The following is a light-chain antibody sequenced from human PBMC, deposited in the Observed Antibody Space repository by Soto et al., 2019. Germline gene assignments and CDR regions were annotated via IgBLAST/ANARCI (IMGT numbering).Light chain of an antibody. CDR2: AAS. Sequence: EIVMTQSPATLSVSPGERATLSCRASQSVSINLAWYQQKPGQAPRLLIYAASTRATGIPARFSGGGSGTEFTLTISSLQSEDFAVYYCQQYDKWPPMTTFGQGTQLEIK. CDR3: QQYDKWPPMTT. V-gene: IGKV3-15*01. J-gene: IGKJ2*01. CDR1: QSVSIN.